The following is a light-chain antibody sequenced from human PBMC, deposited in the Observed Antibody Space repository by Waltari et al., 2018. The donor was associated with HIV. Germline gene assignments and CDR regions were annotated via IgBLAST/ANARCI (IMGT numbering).Light chain of an antibody. J-gene: IGLJ3*02. CDR3: ESADSSGTWV. CDR1: ALPKKY. V-gene: IGLV3-25*03. Sequence: SYELTQPPSVSVSPGQTARITCSGDALPKKYAYWYQQKPGQAPVLVIYKDSERPSGIPERFSGSRLGATVTLTISGVQAEDEADYYCESADSSGTWVFGGGTKLTVL. CDR2: KDS.